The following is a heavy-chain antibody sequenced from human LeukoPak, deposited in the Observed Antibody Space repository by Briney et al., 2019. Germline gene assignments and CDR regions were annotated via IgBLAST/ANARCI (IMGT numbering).Heavy chain of an antibody. CDR1: GFTFSTYW. V-gene: IGHV3-74*01. J-gene: IGHJ5*02. Sequence: PGGSLRLSCAASGFTFSTYWMHWVRQAPGDGLVCVSRINSDGGSTTYADSVKGRFTISRDNAKNTLYLQMNSLRVEDTAVYYCARVKLASQTAWFDPWGQGTLVTVSS. CDR2: INSDGGST. CDR3: ARVKLASQTAWFDP.